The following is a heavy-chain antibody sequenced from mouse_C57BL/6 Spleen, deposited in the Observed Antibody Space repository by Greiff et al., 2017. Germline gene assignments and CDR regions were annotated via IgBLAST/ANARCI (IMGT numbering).Heavy chain of an antibody. Sequence: VQVVESGPELVKPGASVKISCKASGYAFSSSWMNWVKQRPGKGLEWIGRIYPGDGDTNYNGKFKGKATLTADKSSSTAYMQLSSLTSEDSAVYFCATYGNYDYYAMDYWGQGTSVTVSS. D-gene: IGHD2-1*01. CDR1: GYAFSSSW. CDR2: IYPGDGDT. CDR3: ATYGNYDYYAMDY. J-gene: IGHJ4*01. V-gene: IGHV1-82*01.